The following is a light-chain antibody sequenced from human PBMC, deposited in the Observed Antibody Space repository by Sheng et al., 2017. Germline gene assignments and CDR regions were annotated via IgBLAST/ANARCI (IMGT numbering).Light chain of an antibody. V-gene: IGKV1-6*01. CDR1: QGISND. CDR3: LQHHNYPWT. Sequence: IQMTQSPSAMSASVGDRVTITCRASQGISNDLGWYQQKPGSAPKLLIYATSSLDRGVPSRFSGTGSGTDFALTVNGLQPDDFATYYCLQHHNYPWTFGQGTKVEIK. CDR2: ATS. J-gene: IGKJ1*01.